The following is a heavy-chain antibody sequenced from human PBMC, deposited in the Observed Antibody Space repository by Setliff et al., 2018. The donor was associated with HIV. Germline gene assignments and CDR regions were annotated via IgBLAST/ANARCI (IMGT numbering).Heavy chain of an antibody. J-gene: IGHJ6*03. CDR1: GYNFTTYD. Sequence: ASVKVSCKSSGYNFTTYDINWVRQATGQGPEWMGWVNPNSGNTGYAQNFQGRITMTRNTSISTAYMELSSLRSDDTAVYYCTRGRVVVIAAVKYYYYFDVWGKGTTVTVSS. CDR2: VNPNSGNT. D-gene: IGHD2-21*01. V-gene: IGHV1-8*02. CDR3: TRGRVVVIAAVKYYYYFDV.